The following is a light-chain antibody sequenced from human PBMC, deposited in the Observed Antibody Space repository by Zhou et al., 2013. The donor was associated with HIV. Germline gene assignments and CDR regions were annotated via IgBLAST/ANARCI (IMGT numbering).Light chain of an antibody. J-gene: IGKJ4*01. CDR3: QQSYSIPLT. V-gene: IGKV1D-12*01. Sequence: DIQMTQSPSSVSASVGDRVTITCRASQALDGWLVWYQQKPGKAPKVLIYAASRLQSGIPSRFSGSGSGTNFTLTISNLLPEDVATYYCQQSYSIPLTFGGGTKVEIK. CDR2: AAS. CDR1: QALDGW.